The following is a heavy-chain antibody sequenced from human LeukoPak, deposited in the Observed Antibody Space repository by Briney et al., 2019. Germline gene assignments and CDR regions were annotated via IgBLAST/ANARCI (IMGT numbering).Heavy chain of an antibody. Sequence: SETLSLTCTVSGGSISSGGYYWSWIRQHPGNGLEWIGYIYYSGSTYYNPSLKSRVTISVDTSKNQFSLKLSSVTAADTAVYYCARAAAAYDFWSGYYHYFDYWGQGTLVTVSS. V-gene: IGHV4-31*03. CDR3: ARAAAAYDFWSGYYHYFDY. CDR2: IYYSGST. D-gene: IGHD3-3*01. CDR1: GGSISSGGYY. J-gene: IGHJ4*02.